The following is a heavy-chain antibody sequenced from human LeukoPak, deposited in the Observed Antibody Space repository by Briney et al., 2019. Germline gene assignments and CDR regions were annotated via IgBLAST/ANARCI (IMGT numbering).Heavy chain of an antibody. Sequence: GGSLRLSCVVSGFTFRSYSMNWVRQAPGKGLEWVSSISSSSSYIYYADSVKGRFTISRDNAKNSLYLQMNSLRAEDTALYYCAKGLSSYYYDGMDVWGQGTTVTVSS. V-gene: IGHV3-21*01. CDR3: AKGLSSYYYDGMDV. J-gene: IGHJ6*02. CDR1: GFTFRSYS. CDR2: ISSSSSYI. D-gene: IGHD6-6*01.